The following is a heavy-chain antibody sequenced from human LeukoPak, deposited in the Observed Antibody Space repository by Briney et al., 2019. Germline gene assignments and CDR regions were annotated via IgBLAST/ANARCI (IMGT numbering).Heavy chain of an antibody. V-gene: IGHV4-4*07. D-gene: IGHD3-10*01. CDR3: ARDLSGSLYFDY. CDR2: LYISGST. J-gene: IGHJ4*02. Sequence: PSETLSLPCSVSGASISSYYYNWIRQTAGGGLEWIGRLYISGSTDYNPSLKSRVSISVDTSNNQFFLELTSVTAADTAVYFCARDLSGSLYFDYWGQGVLVTVSS. CDR1: GASISSYY.